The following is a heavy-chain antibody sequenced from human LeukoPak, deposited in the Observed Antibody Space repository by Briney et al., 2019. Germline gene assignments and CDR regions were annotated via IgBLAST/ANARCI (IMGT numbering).Heavy chain of an antibody. CDR1: GFTFSDYH. J-gene: IGHJ4*02. CDR2: ISSSGSTI. CDR3: AGTAYSGNFDY. Sequence: PGGSLRLSCAASGFTFSDYHMSWIRQAPGKGLEWVSYISSSGSTIYYADSVKGRFTISRDNAKNSLYLQMNSLRAEDTAVYYCAGTAYSGNFDYWGQGTLVTVSS. D-gene: IGHD2-21*01. V-gene: IGHV3-11*01.